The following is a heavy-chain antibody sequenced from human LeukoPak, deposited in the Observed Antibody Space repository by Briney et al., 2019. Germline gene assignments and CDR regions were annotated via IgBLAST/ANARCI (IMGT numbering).Heavy chain of an antibody. CDR1: GDSINSGENY. Sequence: PSETLSLTCTVSGDSINSGENYWSWIRQPPGKGLEWIGHIYHSGTTYYNPSVKSRVTISVDTSKNQFSLKLSSVTAADTALYYCARVIDVAAAGYFDSWGQGTQVTVSS. D-gene: IGHD6-13*01. J-gene: IGHJ4*02. V-gene: IGHV4-30-4*08. CDR2: IYHSGTT. CDR3: ARVIDVAAAGYFDS.